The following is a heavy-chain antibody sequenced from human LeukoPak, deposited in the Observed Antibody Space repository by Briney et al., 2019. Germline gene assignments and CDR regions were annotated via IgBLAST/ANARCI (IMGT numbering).Heavy chain of an antibody. CDR2: LNSDGSST. D-gene: IGHD5-12*01. CDR1: GFTFGTYW. Sequence: GGSLRLSCAASGFTFGTYWMHWVRQAPGKGLVWVSRLNSDGSSTTYADSVKGRFTISRDNAKNTLYLQMNSLRAEDTAVYYCARDRGYAIDYWGQGTLVMVSS. CDR3: ARDRGYAIDY. J-gene: IGHJ4*02. V-gene: IGHV3-74*01.